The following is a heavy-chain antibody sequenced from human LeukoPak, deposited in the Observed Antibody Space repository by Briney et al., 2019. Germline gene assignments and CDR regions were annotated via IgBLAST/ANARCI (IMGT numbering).Heavy chain of an antibody. CDR1: GYTFTSYG. D-gene: IGHD3-22*01. V-gene: IGHV1-18*01. Sequence: ASVKVSCKASGYTFTSYGISWVRQAPGQGLEWMGWISAYNGNTNYAQKLQGRVTMTTDTSTSTAYMELRSLRSDDTAVYYCARGLERVYYDSSGQALTDYWGQGTLVTVSS. CDR2: ISAYNGNT. J-gene: IGHJ4*02. CDR3: ARGLERVYYDSSGQALTDY.